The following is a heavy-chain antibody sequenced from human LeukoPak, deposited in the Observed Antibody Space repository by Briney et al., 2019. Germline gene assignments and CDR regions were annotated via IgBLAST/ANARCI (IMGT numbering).Heavy chain of an antibody. CDR1: GFTFSSYG. D-gene: IGHD3-22*01. V-gene: IGHV3-30*02. CDR2: IRYDGSNK. CDR3: AKEKERGYYDSSGYYGFDY. Sequence: PGGSLRLSCAASGFTFSSYGMHWVRQAPGKGLEWVAFIRYDGSNKYYADSVKGRFTISRDNSKNTLYLQMNSLRAEDTAVYYCAKEKERGYYDSSGYYGFDYWGQGTLVTVSS. J-gene: IGHJ4*02.